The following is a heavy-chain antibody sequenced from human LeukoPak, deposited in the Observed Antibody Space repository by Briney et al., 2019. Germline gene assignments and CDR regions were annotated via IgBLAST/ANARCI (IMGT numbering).Heavy chain of an antibody. CDR1: GFTFSSYA. D-gene: IGHD3-22*01. Sequence: GRSLRLSCAASGFTFSSYAMHWGRQAPGKGLEWLAVISYDGGNKYYADSVKGRFTISRDNSKNTLYLQMNSLRTEDTAVYFCAKEIYYDSSAFFDYWGQGTLVTVSS. V-gene: IGHV3-30-3*01. J-gene: IGHJ4*02. CDR3: AKEIYYDSSAFFDY. CDR2: ISYDGGNK.